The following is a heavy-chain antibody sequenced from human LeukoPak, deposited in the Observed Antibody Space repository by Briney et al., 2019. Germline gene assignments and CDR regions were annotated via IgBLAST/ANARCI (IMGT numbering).Heavy chain of an antibody. J-gene: IGHJ4*02. V-gene: IGHV3-7*03. D-gene: IGHD3-22*01. CDR1: GFSFNTYG. CDR3: VRWSYDNSAYYYDH. Sequence: GGSLRLSCAASGFSFNTYGMHWVRQGPGKGLEWVANIKQDSSAKAYVDSVKGRFTVSRDNAKNSMSLQMNSLRAEDTAIYYCVRWSYDNSAYYYDHWGQGTLVTISS. CDR2: IKQDSSAK.